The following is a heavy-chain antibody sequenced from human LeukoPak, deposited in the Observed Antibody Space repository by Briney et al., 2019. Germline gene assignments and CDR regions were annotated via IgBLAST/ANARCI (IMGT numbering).Heavy chain of an antibody. CDR3: ARYSYYYGSGQFDY. V-gene: IGHV4-30-2*01. CDR2: IYHSGST. J-gene: IGHJ4*02. D-gene: IGHD3-10*01. CDR1: GGSISSGGYS. Sequence: SQTLSLTCAVSGGSISSGGYSWSWIRQPPGKGLEGIGYIYHSGSTYYNPSLKSRVTISVDRSKNQFSLKLSSVTAADTAVYYCARYSYYYGSGQFDYWGQGTLVTVSS.